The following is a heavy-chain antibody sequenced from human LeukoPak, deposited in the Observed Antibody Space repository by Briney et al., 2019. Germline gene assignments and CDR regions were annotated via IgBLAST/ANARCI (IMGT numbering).Heavy chain of an antibody. CDR2: IRSKVDSYMT. Sequence: PGGSLRLSCAASGFSFGDSNMHWVRQASGKGLEWVSRIRSKVDSYMTAYAESVEGMFTISRDDSDSRAYLQMNSLKTEDTAVYYCVGGPNGWTEYFEHWGQGALVTVSS. J-gene: IGHJ1*01. CDR1: GFSFGDSN. CDR3: VGGPNGWTEYFEH. D-gene: IGHD6-19*01. V-gene: IGHV3-73*01.